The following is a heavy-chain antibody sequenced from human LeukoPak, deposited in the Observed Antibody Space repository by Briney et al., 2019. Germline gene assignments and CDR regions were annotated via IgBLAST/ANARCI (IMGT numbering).Heavy chain of an antibody. D-gene: IGHD3-22*01. J-gene: IGHJ4*02. CDR1: GFTFSSYE. V-gene: IGHV3-48*03. Sequence: PGGSLRLSCAASGFTFSSYEMNWVRQAPGKGLEWVSYISSSGSTIYYAASVKGRFTISRDNATNSLYLQMNSLRAEDTAVYYCARLPPYYYDSSGYDYWGQGTLVTVSS. CDR3: ARLPPYYYDSSGYDY. CDR2: ISSSGSTI.